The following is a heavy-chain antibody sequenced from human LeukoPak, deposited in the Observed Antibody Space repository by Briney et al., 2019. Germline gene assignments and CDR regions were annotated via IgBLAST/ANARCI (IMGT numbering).Heavy chain of an antibody. CDR1: GFTFSNYG. V-gene: IGHV3-30*03. D-gene: IGHD1-20*01. CDR3: TRAGGNWNANFDY. Sequence: QPGGSLRLSCAASGFTFSNYGMHWVRQAPGKGLEWVTVISYDGSNKYYADSVKGRFTISRDNSKNTLYLQMNSLRAEDTAVYYCTRAGGNWNANFDYWGQGTLVTVSS. CDR2: ISYDGSNK. J-gene: IGHJ4*02.